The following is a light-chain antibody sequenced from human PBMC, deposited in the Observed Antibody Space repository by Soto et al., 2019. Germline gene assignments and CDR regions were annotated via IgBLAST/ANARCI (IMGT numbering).Light chain of an antibody. Sequence: EIVMTQSPATLSVSPGERATVSCRASQSVSSNLAWYQQKPGQAPRLLIYGASTRATGIPARFSGSGSGTEFPLTIGSLQSEDFAVYYCQLYNNWPRTFGQGTKLEIK. CDR1: QSVSSN. CDR2: GAS. CDR3: QLYNNWPRT. V-gene: IGKV3-15*01. J-gene: IGKJ2*01.